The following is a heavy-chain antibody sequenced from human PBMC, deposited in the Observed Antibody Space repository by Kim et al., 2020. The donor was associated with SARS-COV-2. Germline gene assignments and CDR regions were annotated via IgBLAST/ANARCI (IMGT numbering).Heavy chain of an antibody. D-gene: IGHD3-3*02. CDR2: IIPIFGTA. J-gene: IGHJ5*02. Sequence: SVKVSCKASGGTFSSYAISWVRQAPGQGLEWMGGIIPIFGTANYAQKFQGRVTITADESTSTAYMELSSLRSEDTAVYYCAGVGSSFTYWFDPWGQGTLVTVSS. CDR3: AGVGSSFTYWFDP. V-gene: IGHV1-69*13. CDR1: GGTFSSYA.